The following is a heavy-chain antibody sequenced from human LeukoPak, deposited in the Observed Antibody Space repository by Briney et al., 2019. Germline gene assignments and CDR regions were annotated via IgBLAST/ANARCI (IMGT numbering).Heavy chain of an antibody. V-gene: IGHV3-30*18. CDR2: ISYDGSNK. J-gene: IGHJ4*02. Sequence: TGRSLRLSCAASGFTFSSYGMHWVRQAPGKGLEWVAVISYDGSNKYCADSVKGRFTISRDNSKNTLYLQMSSLRAEDTAVYYCAKDIFSSSWFNGDYWGQGTLVTVSS. CDR3: AKDIFSSSWFNGDY. CDR1: GFTFSSYG. D-gene: IGHD6-13*01.